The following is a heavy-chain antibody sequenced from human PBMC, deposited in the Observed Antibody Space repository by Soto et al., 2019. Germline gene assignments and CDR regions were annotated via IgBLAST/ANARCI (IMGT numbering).Heavy chain of an antibody. Sequence: QVQLVQSGAEVKKPGASVKVSCKASGYTFTSYAMHWVRQAPGQRLEWMGWINAGNGNTKYSQKFQGRVTITRDTPASTAYMELSSLRSEDTAVYYCARYLDCSGGSCQPTYYYYYYMDVWGNGTTVTVSS. D-gene: IGHD2-15*01. V-gene: IGHV1-3*01. CDR2: INAGNGNT. J-gene: IGHJ6*03. CDR3: ARYLDCSGGSCQPTYYYYYYMDV. CDR1: GYTFTSYA.